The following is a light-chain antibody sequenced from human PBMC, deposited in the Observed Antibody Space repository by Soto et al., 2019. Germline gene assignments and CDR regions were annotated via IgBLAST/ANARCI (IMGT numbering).Light chain of an antibody. V-gene: IGLV4-69*01. CDR1: SGHSSYA. CDR3: HTWGTGIQV. Sequence: QLVRTQSPSASASLGASVKLTCTLSSGHSSYAIAWHQQQPEKGPRYLMKLNSDGSHSKGDGIPDRFSGSSSGAERYLTISSLQSEDEADYYCHTWGTGIQVFGGGTKLTVL. J-gene: IGLJ2*01. CDR2: LNSDGSH.